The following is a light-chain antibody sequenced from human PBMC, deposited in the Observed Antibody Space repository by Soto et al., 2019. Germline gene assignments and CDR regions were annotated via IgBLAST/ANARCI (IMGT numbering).Light chain of an antibody. V-gene: IGLV2-8*01. J-gene: IGLJ1*01. CDR2: EVS. Sequence: QSVLTQPPSASGSPGQSVTISCTGTSSDVGGYNYVSWYQQHPGKAPKLMIYEVSKRPSGVPDRFSGSKSGNTASLTVSGLQPEDEADYYCYSYSTSGIHYVFGDGTKVTVL. CDR1: SSDVGGYNY. CDR3: YSYSTSGIHYV.